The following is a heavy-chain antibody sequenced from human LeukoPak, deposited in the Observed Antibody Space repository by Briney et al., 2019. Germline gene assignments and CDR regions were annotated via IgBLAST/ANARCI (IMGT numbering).Heavy chain of an antibody. CDR2: ISAYTGNT. D-gene: IGHD6-13*01. Sequence: ASVKVSCKASGYTFTTFGITWVRQAPGQGLEWMGWISAYTGNTNYAPKFQGRVTMTTDTSTSTAHMELRSLTSDDTAVYYCARARRFAAAGTTAFDIWGQGTMVTVSS. CDR1: GYTFTTFG. CDR3: ARARRFAAAGTTAFDI. J-gene: IGHJ3*02. V-gene: IGHV1-18*01.